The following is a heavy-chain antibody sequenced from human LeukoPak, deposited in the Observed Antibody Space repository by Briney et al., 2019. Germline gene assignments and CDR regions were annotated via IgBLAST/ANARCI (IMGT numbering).Heavy chain of an antibody. CDR2: ISSSSSTI. Sequence: GGSLRLSCAASGFTFSSYSMNWVRQAPGKGLEWVSYISSSSSTIYYADSVKGRFTISRDNAKNSLYLQMNSLRAEDTAVYYCARDFLEAVAGTGFDPWGQGTLVTVSS. D-gene: IGHD6-19*01. V-gene: IGHV3-48*01. CDR3: ARDFLEAVAGTGFDP. J-gene: IGHJ5*02. CDR1: GFTFSSYS.